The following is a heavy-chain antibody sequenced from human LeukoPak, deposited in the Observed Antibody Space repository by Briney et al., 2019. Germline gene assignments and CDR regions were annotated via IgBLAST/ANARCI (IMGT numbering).Heavy chain of an antibody. CDR2: IKQDGSEK. V-gene: IGHV3-7*03. CDR1: GFIFSSSW. J-gene: IGHJ4*02. CDR3: ARRTRGSSGGYFDY. Sequence: GGSLRLSCAASGFIFSSSWMSWVRQAPGKGLEWVANIKQDGSEKYYVGSVKGRFTISRDNSKNTLHVQMNSLRAEDTAVYYCARRTRGSSGGYFDYWGQGTLVAVYS. D-gene: IGHD1-26*01.